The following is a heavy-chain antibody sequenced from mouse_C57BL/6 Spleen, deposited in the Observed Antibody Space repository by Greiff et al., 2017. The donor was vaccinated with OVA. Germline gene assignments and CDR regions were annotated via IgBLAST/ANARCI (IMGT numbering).Heavy chain of an antibody. CDR3: ARAPGSSSLYAMDY. CDR1: GFSINSDCY. D-gene: IGHD1-1*01. Sequence: VQLKESGPSLVRPSQTLSLTCTVTGFSINSDCYWIWIRQFPGNKLEYIGYTFYSGITYYNPSLESRTYITRDTSKNQFSLKLSSVTTEDTATYYGARAPGSSSLYAMDYWGQGTSVTVSS. V-gene: IGHV3-3*01. J-gene: IGHJ4*01. CDR2: TFYSGIT.